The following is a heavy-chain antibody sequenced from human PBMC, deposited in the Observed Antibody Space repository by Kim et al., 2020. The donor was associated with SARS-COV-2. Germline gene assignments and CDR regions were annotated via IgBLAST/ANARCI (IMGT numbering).Heavy chain of an antibody. V-gene: IGHV5-51*01. D-gene: IGHD3-22*01. J-gene: IGHJ4*02. CDR3: ARHLKRADSGYSS. Sequence: YRPAFQGQVTISADKSISTAYLQWSSLKVSDTAMYYCARHLKRADSGYSSWGQGTLVTVSS.